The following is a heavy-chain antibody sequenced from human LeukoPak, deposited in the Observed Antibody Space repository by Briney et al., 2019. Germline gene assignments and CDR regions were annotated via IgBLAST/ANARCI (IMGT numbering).Heavy chain of an antibody. Sequence: GGSLRLSCAASGFTFRTYGMHWVRQAPGKGLEWVAFIWYGGDNKYYADSVKGRFTISRDNSKNTLYLQMNSLRAEDTAVYYCALQTAYYYYYMDVWGKGTTVTVSS. J-gene: IGHJ6*03. CDR2: IWYGGDNK. CDR1: GFTFRTYG. V-gene: IGHV3-30*02. CDR3: ALQTAYYYYYMDV.